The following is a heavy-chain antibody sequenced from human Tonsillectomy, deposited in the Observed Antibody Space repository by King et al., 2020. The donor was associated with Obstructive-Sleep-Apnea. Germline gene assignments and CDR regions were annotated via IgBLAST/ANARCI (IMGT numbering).Heavy chain of an antibody. CDR2: IDPYSGGT. Sequence: VQLVESGAEVKMPGASLNVSCKPSGYTFTGYYMHWVRQAPGQGLEWMGWIDPYSGGTNYAQKFQGRVTMARDTSISTAYMELSSLRSDDTAVYYCARNSGYDYYFDFWGQGTLVTVSS. D-gene: IGHD5-12*01. CDR1: GYTFTGYY. V-gene: IGHV1-2*02. CDR3: ARNSGYDYYFDF. J-gene: IGHJ4*02.